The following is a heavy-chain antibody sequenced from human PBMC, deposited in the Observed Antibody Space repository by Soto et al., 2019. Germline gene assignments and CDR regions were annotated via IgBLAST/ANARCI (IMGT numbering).Heavy chain of an antibody. D-gene: IGHD1-1*01. CDR1: GASISGFY. Sequence: SETLSLTCTVSGASISGFYWSWIRKSAGKGLEWIGRIYATGTTDYNPSLKSRVMMSVDTSKKQFSLKLRSVTAADTAVYYCVRDGTKTLRDWFDTWGQGMSVTVSS. V-gene: IGHV4-4*07. J-gene: IGHJ5*02. CDR2: IYATGTT. CDR3: VRDGTKTLRDWFDT.